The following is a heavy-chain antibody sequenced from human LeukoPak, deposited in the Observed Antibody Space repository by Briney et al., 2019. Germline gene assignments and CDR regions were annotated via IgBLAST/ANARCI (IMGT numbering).Heavy chain of an antibody. CDR1: GGSISSNNW. V-gene: IGHV4-4*02. CDR3: ARAAWVLRFLEWHYFDY. J-gene: IGHJ4*02. CDR2: IYHSGSP. D-gene: IGHD3-3*01. Sequence: SGTLSLTCAVSGGSISSNNWWGWVRQPPGKGLEWIGEIYHSGSPNYNPSLKSRVTISVDKSRNHFSLNLSSVTAADTAVYYCARAAWVLRFLEWHYFDYWGQGTLVTVSS.